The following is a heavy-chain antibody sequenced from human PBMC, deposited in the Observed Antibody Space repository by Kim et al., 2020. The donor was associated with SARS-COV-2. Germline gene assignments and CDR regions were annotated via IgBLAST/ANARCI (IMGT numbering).Heavy chain of an antibody. CDR2: ISAYNGNT. Sequence: ASVKVSCKASGYTFTNYGISWVRQAPGQGLEWMGRISAYNGNTNYAQKVQGRVTMTTDTSTNTAYMELRSLRSDDTAVYYCACSPDSGSYEGGFDYWGQGTLVTVSS. V-gene: IGHV1-18*01. J-gene: IGHJ4*02. CDR3: ACSPDSGSYEGGFDY. CDR1: GYTFTNYG. D-gene: IGHD3-10*01.